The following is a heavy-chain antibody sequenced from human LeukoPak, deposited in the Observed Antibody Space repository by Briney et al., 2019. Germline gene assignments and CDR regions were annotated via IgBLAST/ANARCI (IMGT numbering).Heavy chain of an antibody. V-gene: IGHV3-48*02. CDR2: ISSNNII. CDR1: GFSISSYS. Sequence: PGGSLRLSCAASGFSISSYSMNWVRQAPGKELEWVSYISSNNIIYYADSVKGRFTISRDNGKNSLYLQMNSLRDEDTAVYYCARDRAVAGHTYWYFDLWGRGTLVTVSS. D-gene: IGHD6-19*01. J-gene: IGHJ2*01. CDR3: ARDRAVAGHTYWYFDL.